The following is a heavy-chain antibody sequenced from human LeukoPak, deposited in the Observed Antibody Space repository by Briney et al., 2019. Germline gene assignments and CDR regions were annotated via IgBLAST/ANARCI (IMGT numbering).Heavy chain of an antibody. CDR1: GFTFSSYA. Sequence: GGSLRLSCAASGFTFSSYAMSWVRQAPGKGLEWVSAISGSGGSTYYADSVKGRFTISRDNSKNTPYLQMNSLRAEDTAVYYCAKDDPYSGSYWGYFDYWGQGTLVTVSS. CDR3: AKDDPYSGSYWGYFDY. V-gene: IGHV3-23*01. D-gene: IGHD1-26*01. CDR2: ISGSGGST. J-gene: IGHJ4*02.